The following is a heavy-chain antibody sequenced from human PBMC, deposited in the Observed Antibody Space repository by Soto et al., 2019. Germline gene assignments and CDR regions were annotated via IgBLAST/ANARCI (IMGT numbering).Heavy chain of an antibody. CDR1: GFTLSDYY. V-gene: IGHV3-7*03. CDR3: ATDPVTAH. J-gene: IGHJ4*02. CDR2: IKGDGSNT. Sequence: WGSLRLSCATSGFTLSDYYISWVLQAPGKVLEWVGNIKGDGSNTHYVVSVRGRCTISRDNAENLIYLQMNNLRVEDTAMYYCATDPVTAHWGQGTQVTVSS.